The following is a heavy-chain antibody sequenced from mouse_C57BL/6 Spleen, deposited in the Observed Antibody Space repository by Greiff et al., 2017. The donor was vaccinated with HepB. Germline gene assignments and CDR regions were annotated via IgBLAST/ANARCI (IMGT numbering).Heavy chain of an antibody. D-gene: IGHD1-1*01. CDR2: IYPGSGST. V-gene: IGHV1-55*01. J-gene: IGHJ2*01. CDR1: GYTFTSYW. CDR3: ARGQFPIYYYGSSYD. Sequence: QVQLQQPGAELVKPGASVKMSCKASGYTFTSYWITWVKQRPGQGLEWIGDIYPGSGSTNYNEKFKSKATLTVDTSSSTAYMQLSSLTSEDSAVYYWARGQFPIYYYGSSYDWGQGTTLTVSS.